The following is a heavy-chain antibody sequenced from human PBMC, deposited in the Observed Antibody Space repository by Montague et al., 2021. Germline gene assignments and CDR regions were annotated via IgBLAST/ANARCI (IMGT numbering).Heavy chain of an antibody. CDR2: ISSSSSYI. J-gene: IGHJ6*02. CDR3: ARDVIVGDIVVVSGGMDV. V-gene: IGHV3-21*01. Sequence: SLRLSCAASGFTFSSYSLHWVRQAPGKGLEWVSSISSSSSYIYYADSVKGRFTISRDNAKNSLYLQMNSLRAEDTAVYYCARDVIVGDIVVVSGGMDVWGQGTTVTVSS. CDR1: GFTFSSYS. D-gene: IGHD2-2*01.